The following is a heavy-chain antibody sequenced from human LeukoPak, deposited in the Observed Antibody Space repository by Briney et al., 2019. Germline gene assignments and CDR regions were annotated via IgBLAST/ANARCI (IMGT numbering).Heavy chain of an antibody. CDR1: GYTFTGYY. V-gene: IGHV1-8*03. J-gene: IGHJ3*02. D-gene: IGHD5/OR15-5a*01. CDR2: MNPNSGNT. CDR3: ARGSTYAFDI. Sequence: ASVKVSCKASGYTFTGYYMHWVRQAPGQGLEWMGWMNPNSGNTGYAQKFQGRVTITRNTSISTAYMELSSLRSEDTAVYYCARGSTYAFDIWGQGTMVTVSS.